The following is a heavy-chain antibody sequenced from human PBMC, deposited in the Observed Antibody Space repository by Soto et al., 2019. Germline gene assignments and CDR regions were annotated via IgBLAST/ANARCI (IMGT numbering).Heavy chain of an antibody. Sequence: EVQLVESGGGLVQPGGSLRLSCEASGFTFRHYDMHWGRQGTGKGLEWVSGISAAGDPDYADSVEGRFTISRENAQNSSFLQMNSLRVGDTAVYYCARTDRDFYGLDVWGHGTTVIVSS. CDR2: ISAAGDP. CDR1: GFTFRHYD. J-gene: IGHJ6*02. V-gene: IGHV3-13*05. CDR3: ARTDRDFYGLDV.